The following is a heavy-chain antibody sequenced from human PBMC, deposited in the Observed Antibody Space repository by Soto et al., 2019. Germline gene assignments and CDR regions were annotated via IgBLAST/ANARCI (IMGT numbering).Heavy chain of an antibody. Sequence: PGGSLRLSCAASGFTFSSYAMHWVRQAPGKGLEWVAVISYDGSNKYYADSVKGRFTISRDNSKNTLYLQMNSLRAEDTAVYYCARESNYYDSSGYMDVWGQGTTVTVSS. CDR3: ARESNYYDSSGYMDV. CDR2: ISYDGSNK. V-gene: IGHV3-30-3*01. J-gene: IGHJ6*02. CDR1: GFTFSSYA. D-gene: IGHD3-22*01.